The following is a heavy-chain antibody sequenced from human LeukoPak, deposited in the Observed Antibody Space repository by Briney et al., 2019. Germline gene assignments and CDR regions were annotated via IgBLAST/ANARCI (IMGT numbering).Heavy chain of an antibody. D-gene: IGHD6-13*01. V-gene: IGHV4-4*07. J-gene: IGHJ6*03. CDR1: GGSISSYY. CDR3: ARVALIAAAGTGPGFPYYYYYMDV. Sequence: PSETLSLTCTVSGGSISSYYWSWIRQPAGKGLEWIGRIYTSGSTNYNPSLKSRVTMSVDTSKNQFSLKLSSVTAADTAVYYCARVALIAAAGTGPGFPYYYYYMDVWGKGTTVTVSS. CDR2: IYTSGST.